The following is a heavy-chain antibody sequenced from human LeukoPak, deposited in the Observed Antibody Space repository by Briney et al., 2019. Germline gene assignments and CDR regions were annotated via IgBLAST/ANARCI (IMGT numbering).Heavy chain of an antibody. CDR2: ISYDGSNK. Sequence: GRSLRLSCAASGFTFSSYAMHWVRQAPGKGLEWVAVISYDGSNKYYADSVKGRFTISRDNSKNTLYLQMNSLRAEDTAVYYCARDRGDDILTGPSYGMDVWGQETTVTVSS. D-gene: IGHD3-9*01. CDR1: GFTFSSYA. CDR3: ARDRGDDILTGPSYGMDV. V-gene: IGHV3-30-3*01. J-gene: IGHJ6*02.